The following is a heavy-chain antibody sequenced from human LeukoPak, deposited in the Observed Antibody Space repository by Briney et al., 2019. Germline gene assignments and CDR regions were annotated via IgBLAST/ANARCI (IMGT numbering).Heavy chain of an antibody. V-gene: IGHV3-7*01. Sequence: GGSLRLSCATSGFTFSTYWMTWVRQFPGKGLERVANIKLDGSDKYYVDSVKGRFTISRDNAKNSLYLQMNSLRAEDTAVYYCARDRGWQSFDYWGQGTLVTVSS. CDR2: IKLDGSDK. CDR1: GFTFSTYW. J-gene: IGHJ4*02. CDR3: ARDRGWQSFDY. D-gene: IGHD3-10*01.